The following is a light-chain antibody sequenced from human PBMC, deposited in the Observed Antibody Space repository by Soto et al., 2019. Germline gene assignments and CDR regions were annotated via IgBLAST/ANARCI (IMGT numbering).Light chain of an antibody. J-gene: IGLJ1*01. V-gene: IGLV1-44*01. CDR1: NSDIGTNT. CDR3: PAWDDSLFGHV. CDR2: SND. Sequence: QSVLTQPPSASGTPGQRVTISCSGGNSDIGTNTVNWYQQVPGAAPKLLIYSNDQRPSGVPDRFSGSKSGTSASLAINGLQSDDEADYYCPAWDDSLFGHVFGTGTKVTVL.